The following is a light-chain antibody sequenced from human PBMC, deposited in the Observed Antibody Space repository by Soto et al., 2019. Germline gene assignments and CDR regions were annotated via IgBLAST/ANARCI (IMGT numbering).Light chain of an antibody. CDR3: QQYGSSRWT. J-gene: IGKJ1*01. CDR1: QSVSSIY. V-gene: IGKV3-20*01. CDR2: GAS. Sequence: EIVLTQSPGTLSLSPGERATLSCRASQSVSSIYLAWYQQQPGQAPRLLIYGASSRATGIPDRFSGSGSGTDFTLTISRREPEDFAVYYCQQYGSSRWTFGQATKVEI.